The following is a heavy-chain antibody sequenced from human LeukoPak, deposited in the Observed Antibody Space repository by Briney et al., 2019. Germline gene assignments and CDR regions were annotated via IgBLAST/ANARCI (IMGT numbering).Heavy chain of an antibody. CDR2: IYTSGST. CDR3: ARDVVLTGYYFDY. CDR1: GGSISSGSYY. V-gene: IGHV4-61*02. D-gene: IGHD3-9*01. J-gene: IGHJ4*02. Sequence: PSQTLSLTCTVSGGSISSGSYYWSWIRQPAGKGLEWIGRIYTSGSTNYNPSLKSRVTISVDTSKNQFSLKLSSVTAADTAVYYCARDVVLTGYYFDYWGQGTLVTVSS.